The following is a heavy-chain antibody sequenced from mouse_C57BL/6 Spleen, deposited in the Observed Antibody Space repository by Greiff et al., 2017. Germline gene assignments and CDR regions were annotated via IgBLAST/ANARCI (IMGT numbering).Heavy chain of an antibody. D-gene: IGHD1-1*02. Sequence: QVHVKQSGAELVKPGASVKLSCKASGYTFTSYWMHWVKQRPGQGLEWIGMIHPNSGSTTYNEKFKSKATLTVDKSSSTAYMQLSSLTSEDSAVYYCVYGFWFAYWGQGTLVTVSA. CDR2: IHPNSGST. J-gene: IGHJ3*01. V-gene: IGHV1-64*01. CDR3: VYGFWFAY. CDR1: GYTFTSYW.